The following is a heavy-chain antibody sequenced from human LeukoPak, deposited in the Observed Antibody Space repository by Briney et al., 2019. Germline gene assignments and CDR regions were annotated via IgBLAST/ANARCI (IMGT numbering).Heavy chain of an antibody. D-gene: IGHD1-26*01. CDR3: ARSYSGSFLY. CDR1: GYSISNGYY. Sequence: PSETLSLTCTVSGYSISNGYYWGWIRQPPRKGLEFIGSVYHGGNTYYKASLKSRVTISLDTSKNQFSLRLSSVTAADTAVYYCARSYSGSFLYWGQGSLVTVSS. CDR2: VYHGGNT. J-gene: IGHJ1*01. V-gene: IGHV4-38-2*02.